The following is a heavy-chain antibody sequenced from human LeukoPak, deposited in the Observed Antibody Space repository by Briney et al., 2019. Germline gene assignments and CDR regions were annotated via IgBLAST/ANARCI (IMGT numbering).Heavy chain of an antibody. D-gene: IGHD3-9*01. J-gene: IGHJ4*02. CDR3: ARHSNYDILTGYGPGGYLDY. CDR2: IYHSGST. CDR1: GYSLSSGYY. Sequence: SETLSLTCAVSGYSLSSGYYWGWIRQPPGKGLEWIGSIYHSGSTYYNPSLKSRVTISVDTSKNQFSLKLSSVTAADTAVYYCARHSNYDILTGYGPGGYLDYWGQGTLVTVSS. V-gene: IGHV4-38-2*01.